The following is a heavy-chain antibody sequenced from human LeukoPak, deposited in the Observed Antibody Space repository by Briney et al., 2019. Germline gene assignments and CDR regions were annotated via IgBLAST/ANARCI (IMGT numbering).Heavy chain of an antibody. V-gene: IGHV4-4*07. Sequence: SETLSLTCTVSGGSISSYYWSWIRQPAGKGLEWIGRIYTSGSTNYNPSLKSRVTMSVDTSKNQFSLKLSSVTAADTAVYYCARASVDGSGAYYFDYWAREPWSPSPQ. CDR2: IYTSGST. CDR3: ARASVDGSGAYYFDY. CDR1: GGSISSYY. J-gene: IGHJ4*02. D-gene: IGHD3-10*01.